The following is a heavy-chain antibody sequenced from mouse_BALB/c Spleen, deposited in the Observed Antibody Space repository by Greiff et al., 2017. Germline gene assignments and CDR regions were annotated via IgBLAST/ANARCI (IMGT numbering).Heavy chain of an antibody. V-gene: IGHV5-6-5*01. CDR2: ISSGGST. CDR3: ARGLIYSYFDV. J-gene: IGHJ1*01. Sequence: EVQVVESGGGLVKPGGSLKLSCAASGFTFSSYAMSWVRQTPEKRLEWVASISSGGSTYYPDSVKGRFTISRDNARNILYLQMSSLRSEDTAMYYCARGLIYSYFDVWGAGTTVTVSS. CDR1: GFTFSSYA.